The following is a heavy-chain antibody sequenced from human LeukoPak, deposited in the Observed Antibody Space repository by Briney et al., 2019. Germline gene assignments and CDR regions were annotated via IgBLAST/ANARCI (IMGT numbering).Heavy chain of an antibody. CDR1: GSSISGYY. D-gene: IGHD4-17*01. J-gene: IGHJ4*02. CDR3: ARYGDPYYYFDY. Sequence: PSETLSLTCTVSGSSISGYYWSWIRQPAGKGLEWIGRIYTSDNTNYNPSLKSRVTMSIDTSKNQFSLKLTSVTAADTAVYYCARYGDPYYYFDYWGQGTLVTISS. CDR2: IYTSDNT. V-gene: IGHV4-4*07.